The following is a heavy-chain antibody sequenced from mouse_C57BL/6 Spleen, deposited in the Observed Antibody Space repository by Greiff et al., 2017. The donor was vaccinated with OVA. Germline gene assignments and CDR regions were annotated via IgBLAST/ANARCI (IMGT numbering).Heavy chain of an antibody. J-gene: IGHJ1*03. CDR2: INYDGSST. V-gene: IGHV5-16*01. CDR3: ARDYYYGSSYPHWYFDV. CDR1: GFTFSDYY. D-gene: IGHD1-1*01. Sequence: EVMLVESEGGLVQPGSSMKLSCTASGFTFSDYYMAWVRQVPEKGLEWVANINYDGSSTYYLDSLKSRFIISRDNAKNILYLQMSSLKSEDTATYYCARDYYYGSSYPHWYFDVWGTGTTVTVSS.